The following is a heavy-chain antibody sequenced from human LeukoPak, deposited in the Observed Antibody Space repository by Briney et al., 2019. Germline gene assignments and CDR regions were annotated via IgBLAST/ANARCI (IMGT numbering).Heavy chain of an antibody. CDR1: GFTVSSNY. Sequence: GGSLRLSCAASGFTVSSNYMNWVRQAPGKGLEWVSGIYSGGTTYYADSVKGRFTISRDNSKNTLYLQMNSLRAEDTAVYYCARDRGYSYGLDFDYWGQGTLVTVSS. V-gene: IGHV3-53*01. CDR2: IYSGGTT. J-gene: IGHJ4*02. CDR3: ARDRGYSYGLDFDY. D-gene: IGHD5-18*01.